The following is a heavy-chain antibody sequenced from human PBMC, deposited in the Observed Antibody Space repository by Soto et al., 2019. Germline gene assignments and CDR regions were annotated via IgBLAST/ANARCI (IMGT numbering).Heavy chain of an antibody. CDR2: IIPIFGTA. CDR1: GGAFSSYA. V-gene: IGHV1-69*01. Sequence: GSSRASGGAFSSYAISWVRQAPGQGLEWMGGIIPIFGTANYAQKFQGRVTSTADESTSTAYMELSSLRSEDTAVYYCARDLRYSSSTYFDYWGQGTLVTVSS. D-gene: IGHD6-6*01. J-gene: IGHJ4*02. CDR3: ARDLRYSSSTYFDY.